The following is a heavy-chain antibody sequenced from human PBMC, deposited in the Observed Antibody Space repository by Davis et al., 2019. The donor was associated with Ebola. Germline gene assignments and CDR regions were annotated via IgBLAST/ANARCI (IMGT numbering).Heavy chain of an antibody. D-gene: IGHD2-15*01. CDR3: ARYLVVAATPDY. Sequence: AASVKVSCKASGCTFSSYAISWVRQAPGQGLEWLGGIIPIFGTANYAQKFQGRVTITADKSTSTAYMELRSLRSDDTAVYYCARYLVVAATPDYWGQGTLVTVSS. J-gene: IGHJ4*02. CDR2: IIPIFGTA. V-gene: IGHV1-69*06. CDR1: GCTFSSYA.